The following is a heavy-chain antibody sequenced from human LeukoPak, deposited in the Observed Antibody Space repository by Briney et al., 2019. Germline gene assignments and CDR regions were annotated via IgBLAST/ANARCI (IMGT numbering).Heavy chain of an antibody. J-gene: IGHJ4*02. CDR1: GYTFNSYG. CDR2: ISAYNGNT. CDR3: ARDRSITMVRGVITQDQFDY. Sequence: ASVKVSCKASGYTFNSYGISWVRQAPGQGLEWMGWISAYNGNTNYGRNFQGRVTMTTDTSTTTADMELRSLSSDDTAVYYCARDRSITMVRGVITQDQFDYWGQGTLLTVSS. V-gene: IGHV1-18*01. D-gene: IGHD3-10*01.